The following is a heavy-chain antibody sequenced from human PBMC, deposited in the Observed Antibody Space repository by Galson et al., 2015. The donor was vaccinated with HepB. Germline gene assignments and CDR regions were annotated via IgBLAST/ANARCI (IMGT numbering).Heavy chain of an antibody. CDR2: VSGYDGSA. J-gene: IGHJ6*02. CDR1: GYDFNMYG. D-gene: IGHD1-7*01. CDR3: ARDSRLELQLNNYYSYGMDV. V-gene: IGHV1-18*01. Sequence: SVKVSCKASGYDFNMYGLSWVRQAPGQGLEWMGWVSGYDGSANYAPKFQRRVTMTTEASTGTAFMEMRSLRSDDTAVYYCARDSRLELQLNNYYSYGMDVWGQGTAVVVS.